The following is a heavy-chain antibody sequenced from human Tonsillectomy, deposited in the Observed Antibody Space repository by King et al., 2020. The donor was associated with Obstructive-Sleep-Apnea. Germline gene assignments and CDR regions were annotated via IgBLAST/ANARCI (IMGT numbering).Heavy chain of an antibody. J-gene: IGHJ4*02. CDR3: ARLSGWSKTWDY. D-gene: IGHD6-19*01. V-gene: IGHV5-51*01. CDR2: IYPVDSDT. CDR1: GYSFTSYW. Sequence: LQLVQSGAEVKKSGESLKISCKGSGYSFTSYWIGCVRQMPGKVLDGMWIIYPVDSDTRDSPSFQGQVTISADKSISTAYLQWSSLKASDTAMYYCARLSGWSKTWDYWGQGTLVTVSS.